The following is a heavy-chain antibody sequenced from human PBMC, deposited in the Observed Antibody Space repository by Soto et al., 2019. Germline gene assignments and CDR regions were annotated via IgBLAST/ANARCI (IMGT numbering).Heavy chain of an antibody. CDR3: ASETYCTDGVCYPVFDY. J-gene: IGHJ4*02. D-gene: IGHD2-8*01. CDR2: ISTSGSTI. CDR1: GFTFSDYS. V-gene: IGHV3-11*01. Sequence: LRLSCAASGFTFSDYSMNWIRQAPGKGLEWVSYISTSGSTIYYADSVKGRFTISRDNAKNSLYLQMNSLRAEDTAVYYCASETYCTDGVCYPVFDYWGQGALVTVSS.